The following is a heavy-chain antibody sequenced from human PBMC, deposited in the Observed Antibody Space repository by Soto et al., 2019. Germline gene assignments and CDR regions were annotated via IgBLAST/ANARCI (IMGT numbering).Heavy chain of an antibody. V-gene: IGHV3-43*01. D-gene: IGHD5-18*01. CDR2: ISWDGGST. CDR3: ARDYSSYGPFDY. Sequence: PGGSLRLSCAASGFTFDDYTMHWVRQAPGKGLEWVSLISWDGGSTYYADSVKGRFTISRDNAKNSLYLQMNSLRAEDTAVYYCARDYSSYGPFDYWGQGNLLTV. J-gene: IGHJ4*02. CDR1: GFTFDDYT.